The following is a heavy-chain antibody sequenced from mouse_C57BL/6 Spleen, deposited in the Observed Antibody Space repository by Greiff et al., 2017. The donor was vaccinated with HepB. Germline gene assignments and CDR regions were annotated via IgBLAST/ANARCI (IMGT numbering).Heavy chain of an antibody. Sequence: EVQLQQSGAELVRPGSSVKMSCKTSGYTFTSYGINWVKQRPGQGLEWIGYIYIGNGYTEYNEKFKGKATLTSDTSSSTAYMQLSSLTSGDSAIYVCARGERPPHPDDAMDYWGQGTSVTVSS. V-gene: IGHV1-58*01. CDR1: GYTFTSYG. CDR3: ARGERPPHPDDAMDY. CDR2: IYIGNGYT. D-gene: IGHD2-12*01. J-gene: IGHJ4*01.